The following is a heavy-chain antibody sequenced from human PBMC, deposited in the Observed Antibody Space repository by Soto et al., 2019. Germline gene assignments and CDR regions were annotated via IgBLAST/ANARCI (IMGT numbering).Heavy chain of an antibody. CDR1: GYTFTSYC. Sequence: GASVKVSCKASGYTFTSYCISWVLQAPGQGLEWMGWISAYNGNTNYAQKLQGRVTMTTDTSTSTAYMELRSLRSDDTAVYYCARGPSDYDILTAGFDYWGQGTLVTVSS. CDR2: ISAYNGNT. J-gene: IGHJ4*02. CDR3: ARGPSDYDILTAGFDY. V-gene: IGHV1-18*04. D-gene: IGHD3-9*01.